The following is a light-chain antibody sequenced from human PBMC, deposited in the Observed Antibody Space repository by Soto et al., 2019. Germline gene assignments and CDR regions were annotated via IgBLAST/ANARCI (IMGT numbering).Light chain of an antibody. Sequence: QSVLTQPPSASGTPGQRVTISCSGSSSNIGSNTVNWYQQLQGTAPKLLIYSNNQRPSGVPDRFSGSKSGTSASQAISGLQSEDEADYYCAAWDDSLNGVVFGGGTKLTVL. V-gene: IGLV1-44*01. CDR2: SNN. J-gene: IGLJ2*01. CDR3: AAWDDSLNGVV. CDR1: SSNIGSNT.